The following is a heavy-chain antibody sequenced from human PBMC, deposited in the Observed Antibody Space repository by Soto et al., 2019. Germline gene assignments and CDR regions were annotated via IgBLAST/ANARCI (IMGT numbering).Heavy chain of an antibody. CDR3: ARDYGSGSYYDDYYYYGMDV. CDR2: INSDGSST. V-gene: IGHV3-74*01. J-gene: IGHJ6*02. D-gene: IGHD3-10*01. Sequence: EVQLVESGGGLVQPGGSLRLSCAASGFTFSSYWMHWVRQAPGKGLVWVSRINSDGSSTSYADSVKGRFTISRDNAKNTLYLQMNSLRAEDTAVYYCARDYGSGSYYDDYYYYGMDVWGQGTTVTVSS. CDR1: GFTFSSYW.